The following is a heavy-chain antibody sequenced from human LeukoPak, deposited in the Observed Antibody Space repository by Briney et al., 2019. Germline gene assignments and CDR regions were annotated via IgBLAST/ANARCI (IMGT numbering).Heavy chain of an antibody. Sequence: GGSLRLSCAAPGFSFSSYSMNWVRQAPGKGLEWVSYISSSGSNIYYADSVKGRFTISRDNAKNSLYLQMNSLRDEDTAVYYCATMIRGENWGQGTLVSVSS. CDR1: GFSFSSYS. CDR2: ISSSGSNI. V-gene: IGHV3-48*02. CDR3: ATMIRGEN. D-gene: IGHD3-10*01. J-gene: IGHJ4*02.